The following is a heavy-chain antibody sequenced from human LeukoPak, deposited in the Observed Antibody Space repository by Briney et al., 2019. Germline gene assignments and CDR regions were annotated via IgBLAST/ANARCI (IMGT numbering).Heavy chain of an antibody. V-gene: IGHV3-33*01. J-gene: IGHJ4*02. CDR1: GFTFSSFG. CDR3: ARAGYGGYKLDF. D-gene: IGHD5-12*01. Sequence: PGGSLRLSCAASGFTFSSFGMHWVRQAPGKGLEWVAVIWFDGSNKYYSDSVKGRFTISRDNAKNSHYLQMNSLRDEDTAVYYCARAGYGGYKLDFWGQGALVTVSS. CDR2: IWFDGSNK.